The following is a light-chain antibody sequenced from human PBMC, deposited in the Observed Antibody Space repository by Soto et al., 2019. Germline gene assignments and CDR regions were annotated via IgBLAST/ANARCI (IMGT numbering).Light chain of an antibody. CDR2: GSS. V-gene: IGKV3-20*01. CDR3: QQYGSTPPYT. Sequence: EVVLTQSPGTLSLSPGERATLSCRASQSVSNNYLAWYQQKPGQGPRLLIFGSSDRATGIPDRFSGSGSGTDFALTISRLEPEDFAVYYCQQYGSTPPYTFGQGTKLEIK. CDR1: QSVSNNY. J-gene: IGKJ2*01.